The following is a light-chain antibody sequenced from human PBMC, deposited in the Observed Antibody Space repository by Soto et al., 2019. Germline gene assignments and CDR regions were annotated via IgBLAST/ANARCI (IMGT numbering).Light chain of an antibody. CDR1: QSISSW. V-gene: IGKV1-5*01. CDR2: DAS. J-gene: IGKJ2*01. Sequence: DIQMTQSPSTLSASVGDRVTITCRASQSISSWLAWYQQKPGKAPKLLIYDASSLDSGVPSRFSGSGSGTEFTLTISSLQPDDFATYYCQQYNSSPYFGQGTKLEIK. CDR3: QQYNSSPY.